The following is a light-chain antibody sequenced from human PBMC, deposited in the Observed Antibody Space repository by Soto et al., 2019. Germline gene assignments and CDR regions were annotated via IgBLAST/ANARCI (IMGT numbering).Light chain of an antibody. V-gene: IGKV3-20*01. CDR3: QQFGNSCNSPLFS. CDR2: GAS. Sequence: EIVLTQSPGTLSLSPGERATLSCRASQSVSRNHLAWYQQKPGQAPRLLIYGASSRATGIADRFRGSGSGTDFTLTISSIEPEVFAVYYCQQFGNSCNSPLFSVGQGTKLEIK. CDR1: QSVSRNH. J-gene: IGKJ2*03.